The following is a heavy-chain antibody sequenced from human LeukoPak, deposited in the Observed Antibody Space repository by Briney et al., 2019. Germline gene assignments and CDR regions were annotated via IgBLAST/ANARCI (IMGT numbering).Heavy chain of an antibody. V-gene: IGHV3-53*01. CDR3: ERAGRYCSAGTCFPYNMDV. CDR2: IHSGGRT. CDR1: VHPLRSRF. D-gene: IGHD2-15*01. J-gene: IGHJ6*02. Sequence: GESLPPSCSVSVHPLRSRFRKWVRQAPGKGLEWVSTIHSGGRTYYADSVKGRFTLSRDSFENTLYLQMDSLRAEDTAVYYCERAGRYCSAGTCFPYNMDVWGQGTTVTVSS.